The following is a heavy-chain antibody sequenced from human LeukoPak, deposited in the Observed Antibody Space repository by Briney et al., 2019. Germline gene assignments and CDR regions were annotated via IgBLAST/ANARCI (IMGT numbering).Heavy chain of an antibody. CDR2: IDPNSGAT. CDR3: ARPYSSGPVFYYMAV. D-gene: IGHD3-10*01. J-gene: IGHJ6*03. Sequence: ASVKVSCKASGYIFTAYYMHWVRQAPGQGLEWMGWIDPNSGATNYAQRFQGRVTMTRDTSITAAYMELSRLTSDDTAVYYCARPYSSGPVFYYMAVWGKGTTVTVSS. CDR1: GYIFTAYY. V-gene: IGHV1-2*02.